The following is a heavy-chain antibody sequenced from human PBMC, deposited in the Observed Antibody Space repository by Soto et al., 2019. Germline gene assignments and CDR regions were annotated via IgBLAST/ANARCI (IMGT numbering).Heavy chain of an antibody. J-gene: IGHJ6*02. D-gene: IGHD3-10*01. V-gene: IGHV4-59*01. CDR1: GGSISSYY. Sequence: SETLSLTCTVSGGSISSYYWSWIRQPPGKGLEWIGYIYYSGSTNYNPSLKSRVTISVDTSKNQFSLKLSSVTAADTAVYYWARRTMVRGVMGYYYGMDVWGQGTTVTVSS. CDR3: ARRTMVRGVMGYYYGMDV. CDR2: IYYSGST.